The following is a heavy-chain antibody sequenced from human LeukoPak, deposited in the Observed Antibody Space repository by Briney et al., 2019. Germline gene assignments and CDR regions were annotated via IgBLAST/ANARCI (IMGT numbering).Heavy chain of an antibody. J-gene: IGHJ3*02. D-gene: IGHD3-22*01. CDR3: ARDHYDSRAFDI. CDR2: IWYDGSNK. V-gene: IGHV3-33*01. CDR1: GFTFSSYG. Sequence: QSGGSLRLSCAAFGFTFSSYGMHWVRQAPGKGLEWVAVIWYDGSNKYYADSVKGRFTISRDNSKNTLYLQMNSLRAEDTAVYYCARDHYDSRAFDIWGQGTMVTVSS.